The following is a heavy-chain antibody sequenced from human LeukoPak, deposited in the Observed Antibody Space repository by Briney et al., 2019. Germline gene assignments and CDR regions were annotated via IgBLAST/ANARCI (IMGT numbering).Heavy chain of an antibody. J-gene: IGHJ4*02. V-gene: IGHV4-38-2*02. CDR2: IYHSGST. CDR1: GYSISSGYY. D-gene: IGHD3-3*01. CDR3: ARYGSGYYPFDY. Sequence: PSETLSLTCTVSGYSISSGYYWGWIRQPPGKGLEWIGSIYHSGSTYHNPSLKSRVTISVDTSKNQFSLKLSSVTAADTAVYYCARYGSGYYPFDYWGQGTLVTVSS.